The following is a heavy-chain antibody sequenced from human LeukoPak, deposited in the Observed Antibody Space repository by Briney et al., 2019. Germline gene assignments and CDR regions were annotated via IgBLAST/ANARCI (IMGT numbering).Heavy chain of an antibody. CDR2: INPSGGST. V-gene: IGHV1-46*01. Sequence: ASVKVSCKASGYTFTSYYMHWVRQAPGQGLEWMGIINPSGGSTSYAQKFQGRVTMTRDMSTSTVYMELSSLRSEDTAVYYCARDLANSSSWLYYYYYMDVWGKGTTVTVSS. CDR3: ARDLANSSSWLYYYYYMDV. D-gene: IGHD6-6*01. J-gene: IGHJ6*03. CDR1: GYTFTSYY.